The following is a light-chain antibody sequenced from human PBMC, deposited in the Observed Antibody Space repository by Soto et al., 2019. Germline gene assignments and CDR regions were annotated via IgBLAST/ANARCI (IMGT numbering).Light chain of an antibody. CDR2: KAS. V-gene: IGKV1-5*03. CDR1: QTISSW. Sequence: DIQMTQSPSTLSGSVGYRVTITCGASQTISSWLAWYQQKPGKAPKLLIYKASTLKSGVPSRSRGSGSGTEFTLTISSLPPDDFEPYYCQHYNSDSITSGQGTRLEIK. J-gene: IGKJ5*01. CDR3: QHYNSDSIT.